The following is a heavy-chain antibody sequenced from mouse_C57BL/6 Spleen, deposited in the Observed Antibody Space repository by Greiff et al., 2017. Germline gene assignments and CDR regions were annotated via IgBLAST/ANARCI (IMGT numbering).Heavy chain of an antibody. CDR2: IDPSDSEN. CDR3: ARGDYGSSSDGFAY. J-gene: IGHJ3*01. Sequence: QVQLQQPGAELVRPGSSVKLSCKASGYTFTSYWMHWVQQRPIQGLEWIGNIDPSDSENNYNEKFKDKAPLTIDKSTSTTYMQLSSLTSEDTAVYYCARGDYGSSSDGFAYWGQGTLVTVSA. V-gene: IGHV1-52*01. CDR1: GYTFTSYW. D-gene: IGHD1-1*01.